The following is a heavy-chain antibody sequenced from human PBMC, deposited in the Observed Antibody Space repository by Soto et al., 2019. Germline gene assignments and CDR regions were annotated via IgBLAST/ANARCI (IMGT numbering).Heavy chain of an antibody. V-gene: IGHV3-23*01. CDR1: GFTFRTYA. Sequence: GGSLRLSCTASGFTFRTYAMTWFRQAPGKGLECVSAISGSAGTFYATSVKGRFTISRDNSRSTVYLQMHSLRAEDSAIYYCAKEKDYDFNWGSDRFTSHYWGRGTLVTVSS. CDR2: ISGSAGT. CDR3: AKEKDYDFNWGSDRFTSHY. D-gene: IGHD3-16*02. J-gene: IGHJ4*02.